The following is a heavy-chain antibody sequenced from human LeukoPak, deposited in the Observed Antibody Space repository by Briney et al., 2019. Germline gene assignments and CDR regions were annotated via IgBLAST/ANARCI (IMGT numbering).Heavy chain of an antibody. V-gene: IGHV3-66*01. CDR1: GFTFSSYW. J-gene: IGHJ4*02. CDR3: ASTFYGDSPPY. Sequence: GGSLRLSCAASGFTFSSYWMSWVRQAPGKGLEWVSVIYSGGSTYYADSVKGRFTISRDNSKNTLYLQMNSLRAEDTAVYYCASTFYGDSPPYWGQGTLVTVCS. D-gene: IGHD4-17*01. CDR2: IYSGGST.